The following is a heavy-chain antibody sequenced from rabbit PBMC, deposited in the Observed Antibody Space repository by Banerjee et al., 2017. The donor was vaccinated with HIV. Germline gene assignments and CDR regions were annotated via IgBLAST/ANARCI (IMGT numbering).Heavy chain of an antibody. J-gene: IGHJ4*01. CDR1: GFDFSTYG. Sequence: QEQLVESGGGLVQPGGSLTLSCKASGFDFSTYGVSWVRQAPGKGLEWIGYIDPIFRSTYYASWVNGRFTISSHNAQNTLYLQLNSLTAADTATYFCVRDQAGYAGYGPYYFNLWGPGTLVTVS. CDR2: IDPIFRST. D-gene: IGHD7-1*01. V-gene: IGHV1S47*01. CDR3: VRDQAGYAGYGPYYFNL.